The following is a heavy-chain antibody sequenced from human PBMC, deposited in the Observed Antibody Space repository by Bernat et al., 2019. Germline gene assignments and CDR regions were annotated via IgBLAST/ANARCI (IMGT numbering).Heavy chain of an antibody. D-gene: IGHD3-3*01. CDR2: INHSGST. CDR1: GGSFSGYY. V-gene: IGHV4-34*01. Sequence: QVQLQQWGAGLLKPSETLSLTCAVYGGSFSGYYWSWIRQPPGKGLEWIGEINHSGSTNYNPSLKSRVTISVDTSKNQFSLKLSSVTAADTAVYYCARGLKRRFLEWLLYYFDYWGQGTLVTVSS. CDR3: ARGLKRRFLEWLLYYFDY. J-gene: IGHJ4*02.